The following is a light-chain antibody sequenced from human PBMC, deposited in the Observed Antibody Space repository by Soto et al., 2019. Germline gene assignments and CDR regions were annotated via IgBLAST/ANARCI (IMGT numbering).Light chain of an antibody. V-gene: IGKV1-5*01. J-gene: IGKJ2*01. CDR2: GAS. Sequence: DIQMTQSPSTLSASVGDRVTFTCRASQSISRWLAWYQQRPREAPKLLLYGASSLESGVPSRFSGGGSGTVFTLTIGSLEHSDFATYFCQKYATSSPTLGQGTTLEI. CDR3: QKYATSSPT. CDR1: QSISRW.